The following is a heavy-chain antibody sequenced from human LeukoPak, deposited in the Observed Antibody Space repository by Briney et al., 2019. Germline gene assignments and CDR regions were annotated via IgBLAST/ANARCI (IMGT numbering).Heavy chain of an antibody. CDR1: GGSISSYY. CDR2: IYYSGST. Sequence: SATLSLTCTVSGGSISSYYWSWIRQPPGKGLEWIGYIYYSGSTNYNPSLKSRVTISVDTSKNQFSLKLSSVTAADTAVYYCARDNRNSGSYLDAFDIWGQGTMVTVSS. CDR3: ARDNRNSGSYLDAFDI. D-gene: IGHD1-26*01. V-gene: IGHV4-59*01. J-gene: IGHJ3*02.